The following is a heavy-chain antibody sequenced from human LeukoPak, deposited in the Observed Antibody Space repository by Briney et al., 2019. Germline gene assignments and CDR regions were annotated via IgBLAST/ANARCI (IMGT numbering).Heavy chain of an antibody. CDR2: ISSSSSTI. Sequence: GRTLRLSCAASGFTFSSYSMNWVRQAPGKGLEWVSYISSSSSTIYYADSVKGRFTISRDNAKNSLYLQMNSLRAEDTAVYYCARDLGWWELPSEGYWGQGTLVTVSS. J-gene: IGHJ4*02. CDR3: ARDLGWWELPSEGY. D-gene: IGHD1-26*01. CDR1: GFTFSSYS. V-gene: IGHV3-48*01.